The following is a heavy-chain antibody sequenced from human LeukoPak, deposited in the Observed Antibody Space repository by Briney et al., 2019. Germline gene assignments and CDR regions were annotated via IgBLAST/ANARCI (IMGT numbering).Heavy chain of an antibody. CDR1: GGSFSGYH. V-gene: IGHV4-34*01. CDR2: INHSGST. D-gene: IGHD6-13*01. J-gene: IGHJ5*02. CDR3: ARGEGSSWYMNWFDP. Sequence: PSETLSLTCAVYGGSFSGYHWSWIRQPPGKGLEWIGEINHSGSTNYNPSLKSRVTISVDTSKNQFSLKLSSVTAADTAVYYCARGEGSSWYMNWFDPWGQGTLVTVSS.